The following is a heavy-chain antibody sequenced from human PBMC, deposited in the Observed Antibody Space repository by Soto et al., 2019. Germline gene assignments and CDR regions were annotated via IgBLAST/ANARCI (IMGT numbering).Heavy chain of an antibody. CDR3: AKHTAPAAGTFWYFDL. D-gene: IGHD6-13*01. V-gene: IGHV3-23*01. Sequence: EVQLLESGGGVLQPGGSLRLSCAASGFTFRTTAMSWLRQAPGKGLEWVSGISASATTTYYADSVRGRFTISRDNSENTLSLQIISLRAEDTAVYYCAKHTAPAAGTFWYFDLWGRGTLVTVSS. CDR1: GFTFRTTA. CDR2: ISASATTT. J-gene: IGHJ2*01.